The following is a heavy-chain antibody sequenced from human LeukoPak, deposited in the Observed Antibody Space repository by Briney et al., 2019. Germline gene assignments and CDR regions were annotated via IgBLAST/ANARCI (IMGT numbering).Heavy chain of an antibody. CDR2: IYYSGST. V-gene: IGHV4-31*03. CDR1: GGSISSGGYY. Sequence: SETLSLTCIVSGGSISSGGYYWSWIRQHPGKGPEWIGYIYYSGSTYYNPSLKSRVTISVDTSKNQFSLKLSSVTAADTAVYYCARDSSGWSWFDYWGQGTLVTVSS. CDR3: ARDSSGWSWFDY. J-gene: IGHJ4*02. D-gene: IGHD6-19*01.